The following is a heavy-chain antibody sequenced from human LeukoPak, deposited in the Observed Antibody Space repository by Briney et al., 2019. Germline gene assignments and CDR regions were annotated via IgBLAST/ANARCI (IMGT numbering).Heavy chain of an antibody. D-gene: IGHD1-26*01. CDR3: ARSSGSYYSHYFDY. Sequence: GESLKISCKGSGYSFTNYWIGWVRQMPGKCLEWMGIIYPGDSDTRYSPSFQGQVTISADKSINTAYLQWSSLKASDTAMYYCARSSGSYYSHYFDYWGQGTLVTVSS. CDR2: IYPGDSDT. J-gene: IGHJ4*02. V-gene: IGHV5-51*01. CDR1: GYSFTNYW.